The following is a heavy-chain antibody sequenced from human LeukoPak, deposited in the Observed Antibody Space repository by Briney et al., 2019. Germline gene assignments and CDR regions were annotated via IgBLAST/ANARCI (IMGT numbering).Heavy chain of an antibody. V-gene: IGHV3-33*01. D-gene: IGHD3-22*01. CDR3: ATITSMRVVLIS. CDR2: IWYDGSNK. CDR1: GFTFSSYG. Sequence: PGGSLRPSCAASGFTFSSYGMHWARQAPGKGLEWVAVIWYDGSNKYYADSVKGRFTISRDNSKNTLYLQMNSLRADDTAVYYCATITSMRVVLISWGQGTLVTVSS. J-gene: IGHJ1*01.